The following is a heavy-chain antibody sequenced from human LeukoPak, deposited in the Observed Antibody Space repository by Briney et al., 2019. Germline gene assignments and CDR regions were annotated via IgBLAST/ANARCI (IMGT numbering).Heavy chain of an antibody. CDR2: INPNSGGT. V-gene: IGHV1-2*04. D-gene: IGHD6-13*01. Sequence: ASVKVSCKASGYTFTGYYMHWVRQAPGQGLEWMGWINPNSGGTNYAQKFQGWVTMTRDTSISTAYMELSRLRSHDTAVYYCARAGKYSSSWYVDYWGQGTLVTVSS. CDR1: GYTFTGYY. CDR3: ARAGKYSSSWYVDY. J-gene: IGHJ4*02.